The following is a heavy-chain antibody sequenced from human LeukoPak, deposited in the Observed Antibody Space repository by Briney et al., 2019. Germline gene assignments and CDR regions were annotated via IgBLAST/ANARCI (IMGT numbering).Heavy chain of an antibody. J-gene: IGHJ3*02. Sequence: GGSLRLSCAASGFTFSSYEMNWVRQAPGKGLEWVSYISSSDSTIYYADSVKGRFTISRDNAKNSLYLQMNSLRAEDTAVYYCAREYSSGPLSDDAFDIWGQGTMVTVSS. V-gene: IGHV3-48*03. D-gene: IGHD6-19*01. CDR2: ISSSDSTI. CDR1: GFTFSSYE. CDR3: AREYSSGPLSDDAFDI.